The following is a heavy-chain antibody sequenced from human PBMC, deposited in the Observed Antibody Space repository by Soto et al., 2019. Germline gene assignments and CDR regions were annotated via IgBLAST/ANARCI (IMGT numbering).Heavy chain of an antibody. CDR2: IYWDDDK. D-gene: IGHD1-1*01. Sequence: QITLKESGPPLVKPTQTLTLTCTFSGFLLSTTGVGVGWIRQPPGKALEWLALIYWDDDKRYRPSLKSRLTITQDTSKSQGVLTMTNMDPVDTGTNYCADRGMTGTDSFDYWGQGTLVTVSS. V-gene: IGHV2-5*02. J-gene: IGHJ4*02. CDR3: ADRGMTGTDSFDY. CDR1: GFLLSTTGVG.